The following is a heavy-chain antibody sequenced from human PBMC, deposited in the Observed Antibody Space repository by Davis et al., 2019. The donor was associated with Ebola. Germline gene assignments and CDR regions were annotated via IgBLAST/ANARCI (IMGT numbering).Heavy chain of an antibody. D-gene: IGHD3-10*01. Sequence: GESLKISCAASGFTFSNYSMNWVRQAPGKGLEWVSSISSSSSYIYYADSVKGRFTISRDNAKNSLYLQMNSLRAEDTAVYYCARAWGTMVQGVIVDYYYYYGMDVWGQGTTVTVSS. CDR3: ARAWGTMVQGVIVDYYYYYGMDV. CDR1: GFTFSNYS. J-gene: IGHJ6*02. V-gene: IGHV3-21*01. CDR2: ISSSSSYI.